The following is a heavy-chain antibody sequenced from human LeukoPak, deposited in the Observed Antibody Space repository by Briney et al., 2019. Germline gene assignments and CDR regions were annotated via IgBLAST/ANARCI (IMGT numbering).Heavy chain of an antibody. CDR3: ATGCVGSPSCFTTGYDH. V-gene: IGHV3-23*01. Sequence: GGSLRLSCAASGFTFNNYAMNWVRQAPGKGLEWVSGISDSGRDTYYSDSVKGRFSISRDNSKSTVYLQMNSLRAEDTALYFCATGCVGSPSCFTTGYDHWGQGTLVTVSS. CDR1: GFTFNNYA. J-gene: IGHJ4*02. D-gene: IGHD1-26*01. CDR2: ISDSGRDT.